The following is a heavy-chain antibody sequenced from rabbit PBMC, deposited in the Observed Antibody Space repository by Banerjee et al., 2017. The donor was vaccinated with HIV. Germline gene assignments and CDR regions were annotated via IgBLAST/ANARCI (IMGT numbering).Heavy chain of an antibody. V-gene: IGHV1S40*01. D-gene: IGHD4-1*01. CDR1: GFTLSSYW. Sequence: QSLEESGGDLVKPGASLTLTCTASGFTLSSYWMWWVRQAPGKGPEWIACINTSSGNTVYASWAKGRFTISKTSSTTVTLQMTSLTAADTATYFCARDLAGVIGWNFDLWGQGTLVT. CDR2: INTSSGNT. J-gene: IGHJ4*01. CDR3: ARDLAGVIGWNFDL.